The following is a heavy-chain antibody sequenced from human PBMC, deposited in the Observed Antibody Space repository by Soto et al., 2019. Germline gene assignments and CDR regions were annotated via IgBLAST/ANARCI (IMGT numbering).Heavy chain of an antibody. CDR1: GFSLSSPAVG. V-gene: IGHV2-5*02. CDR3: AHGSCWLSDY. CDR2: IYWDDDK. Sequence: QITLKESGPTLVKPPKTLTLTCTFSGFSLSSPAVGVNWIRQPPGKALEWLALIYWDDDKQYSPSLRSRLTITKDTSKNQVVLTMTNVDPVDTATYYGAHGSCWLSDYWGQGTLVTVSS. J-gene: IGHJ4*02. D-gene: IGHD6-19*01.